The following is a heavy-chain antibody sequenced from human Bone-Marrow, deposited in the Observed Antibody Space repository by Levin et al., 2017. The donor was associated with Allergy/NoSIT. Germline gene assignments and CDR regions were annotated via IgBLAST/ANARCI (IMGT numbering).Heavy chain of an antibody. CDR1: GFTFRSYD. J-gene: IGHJ3*02. Sequence: LSLTCAASGFTFRSYDMHWVRQATGKGLEWVSAIGTAGDTYYPGSVKGRFTISRENAKNSLYLQMNSLRAGDTAVYYCARDVWRGYIYSSSWYSAFDIWGQGTMVTVSS. CDR2: IGTAGDT. D-gene: IGHD6-13*01. V-gene: IGHV3-13*01. CDR3: ARDVWRGYIYSSSWYSAFDI.